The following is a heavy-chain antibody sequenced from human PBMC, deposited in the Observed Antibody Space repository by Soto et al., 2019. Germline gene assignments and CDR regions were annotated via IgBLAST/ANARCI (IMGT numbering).Heavy chain of an antibody. V-gene: IGHV3-23*01. J-gene: IGHJ4*02. Sequence: EVQLLESGGGLVQPGGSLRLSCAASGFAFSTYSMSWVRQAPGKGLEWVSVITKSGDNTDYADSVKGRFTISRDNSKNTLYLQMNSLRVEDTAVYYGAKGGGGTTWRCQFDYWGQGNLVTVSS. CDR3: AKGGGGTTWRCQFDY. CDR1: GFAFSTYS. CDR2: ITKSGDNT. D-gene: IGHD1-1*01.